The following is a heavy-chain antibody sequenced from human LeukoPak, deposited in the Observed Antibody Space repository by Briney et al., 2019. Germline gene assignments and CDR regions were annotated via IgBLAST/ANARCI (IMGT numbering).Heavy chain of an antibody. CDR3: ARKSASGNYPLDY. CDR2: MSADSATT. J-gene: IGHJ4*02. V-gene: IGHV3-23*01. D-gene: IGHD3-10*01. Sequence: GGSLRLSCVASEFTFNYYAMNWVRQAPGKGLEWVSAMSADSATTFYADSVKGRFTISRDNAKNTVFLQMSSLRAEDTALYYCARKSASGNYPLDYWGQGTLVTVSS. CDR1: EFTFNYYA.